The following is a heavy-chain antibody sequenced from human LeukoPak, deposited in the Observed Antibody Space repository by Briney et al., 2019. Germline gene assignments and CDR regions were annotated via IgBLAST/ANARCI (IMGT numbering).Heavy chain of an antibody. J-gene: IGHJ5*02. CDR1: GGSFSGYY. Sequence: SETLSLTCAVYGGSFSGYYWSWIRQPPGKGLEWIGEINHSGSTNYNPSLKSRVTMSVDTSKNQFSLKLSSVTAADTAVYYCARVRQQWLVRGNWFDPWGQGTLVTVSS. CDR3: ARVRQQWLVRGNWFDP. D-gene: IGHD6-19*01. V-gene: IGHV4-34*01. CDR2: INHSGST.